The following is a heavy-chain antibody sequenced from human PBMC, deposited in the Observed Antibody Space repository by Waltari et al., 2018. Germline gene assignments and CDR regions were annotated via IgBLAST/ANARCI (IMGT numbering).Heavy chain of an antibody. D-gene: IGHD3-22*01. Sequence: QVQLVQSGPEVKKPGAHVKVYCKYSGYPFSSYGISWVRLASGGGLEWMGWISGYNGNTMYAPKGQGRVTVTTDTSTGTTYMELRSLRSDDTAVYYCARTYHYDSRDFDHWGQGTLVTVSS. CDR1: GYPFSSYG. J-gene: IGHJ4*02. V-gene: IGHV1-18*04. CDR2: ISGYNGNT. CDR3: ARTYHYDSRDFDH.